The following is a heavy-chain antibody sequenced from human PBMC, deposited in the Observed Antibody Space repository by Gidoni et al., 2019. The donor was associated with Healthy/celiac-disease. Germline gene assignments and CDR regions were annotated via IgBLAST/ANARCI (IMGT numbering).Heavy chain of an antibody. CDR2: ISYDGSNK. D-gene: IGHD3-3*01. CDR3: ARLVSGVVIGDDWFDP. V-gene: IGHV3-30*01. J-gene: IGHJ5*02. Sequence: QVQLVESGGGVVQPGRSLRLSCAASGFTFSSYAMHWVRQAPGKGLEWVAVISYDGSNKYYADSVKGRFTISRDNSKNTLYLQMNSLRAEDTAVYYCARLVSGVVIGDDWFDPWGQGTLVTVSS. CDR1: GFTFSSYA.